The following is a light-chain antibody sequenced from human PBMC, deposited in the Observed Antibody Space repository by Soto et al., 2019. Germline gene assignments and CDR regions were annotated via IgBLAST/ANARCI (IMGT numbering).Light chain of an antibody. CDR2: TSN. CDR1: SSNIGSNS. J-gene: IGLJ2*01. CDR3: AAWDDSLNGPV. Sequence: QSVLTQPPSASGTPGQRVTISCSGRSSNIGSNSVNWYQQFPGTAPKLLIHTSNQRPSGVPDRFSGSKSGTSASLAISGLQSEDEADYYCAAWDDSLNGPVFGGGTKLTVL. V-gene: IGLV1-44*01.